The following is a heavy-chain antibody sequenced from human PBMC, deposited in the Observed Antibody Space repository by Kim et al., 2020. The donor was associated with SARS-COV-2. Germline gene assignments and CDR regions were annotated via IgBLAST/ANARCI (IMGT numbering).Heavy chain of an antibody. D-gene: IGHD6-19*01. CDR3: AGNGGYSSGSN. V-gene: IGHV3-30*03. CDR1: GFTFSSYG. CDR2: ISYDGSNK. J-gene: IGHJ4*02. Sequence: GGSLRLSCAASGFTFSSYGMHWVRQAPGKGLEWVAVISYDGSNKYYADSVKGRFTISRDNSKNTLYLQMNSLRAEDTAVYYCAGNGGYSSGSNWGQGTLVTVSS.